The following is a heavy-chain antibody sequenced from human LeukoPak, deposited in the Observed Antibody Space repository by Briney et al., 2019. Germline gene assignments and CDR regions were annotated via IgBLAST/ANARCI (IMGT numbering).Heavy chain of an antibody. Sequence: GGSLRLSCAASGFTFDDYAMHWVRQAPGKGLEWVSGISWNSGSIYYADSVKGRFTISRDNAKNSLYLQMNSLRAEDTAVYYCARADSSWIDYWGQGTLVTVSS. CDR2: ISWNSGSI. V-gene: IGHV3-9*01. CDR3: ARADSSWIDY. CDR1: GFTFDDYA. J-gene: IGHJ4*02. D-gene: IGHD6-13*01.